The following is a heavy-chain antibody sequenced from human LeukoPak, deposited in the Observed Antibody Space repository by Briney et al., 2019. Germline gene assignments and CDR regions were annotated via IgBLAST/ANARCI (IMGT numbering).Heavy chain of an antibody. CDR1: GFTFGGYG. V-gene: IGHV3-30*18. Sequence: GGSLRLSCAASGFTFGGYGMHWVRQAPGKGLEWVAVISYDGSNKYYADSVKGRFTISRDNSKNTLYLQMNSLRAEDTAVYYCAKDRITMLRGVIDYWGQGTLVTVSS. CDR3: AKDRITMLRGVIDY. D-gene: IGHD3-10*01. CDR2: ISYDGSNK. J-gene: IGHJ4*02.